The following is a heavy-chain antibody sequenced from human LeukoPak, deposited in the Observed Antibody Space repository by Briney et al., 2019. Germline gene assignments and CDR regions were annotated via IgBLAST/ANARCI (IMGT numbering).Heavy chain of an antibody. Sequence: GASVKVSCKASGYTFTAYYMHWVRQAPGQGLEWVGWINPNSGGTNYAQNFQGRGTMTRDTSISTAYMELSRLRHDDTAVYYCARETGDGPSTFDYWGQGTLVTVSS. D-gene: IGHD7-27*01. J-gene: IGHJ4*02. CDR2: INPNSGGT. CDR3: ARETGDGPSTFDY. V-gene: IGHV1-2*02. CDR1: GYTFTAYY.